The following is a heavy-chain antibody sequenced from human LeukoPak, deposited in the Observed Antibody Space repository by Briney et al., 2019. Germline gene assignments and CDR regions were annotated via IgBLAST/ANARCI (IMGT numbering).Heavy chain of an antibody. Sequence: SGGSLRLSCAASGFTFSDYYMSWIRQAPGKGLEWIGEINHGESTNYNPSLKSRATLSVDTSKNQFSLKLTSVTAADTAVYYCARGRTYYYDTSGYYPSIYYGMDVWGQGTTVIVSS. D-gene: IGHD3-22*01. CDR3: ARGRTYYYDTSGYYPSIYYGMDV. V-gene: IGHV4-34*01. CDR1: GFTFSDYY. J-gene: IGHJ6*02. CDR2: INHGEST.